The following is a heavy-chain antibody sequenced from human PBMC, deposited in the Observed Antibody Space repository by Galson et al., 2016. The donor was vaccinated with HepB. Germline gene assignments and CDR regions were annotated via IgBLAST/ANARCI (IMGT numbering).Heavy chain of an antibody. Sequence: TLSLTCTVSGDSVSSGSDYWSWIRQPPGKGLEWIGYIYHTGSTFYNPSLNSRIIISVDTSKNEFSLRLSSVTAADTAVYYCAGLPGGSYYGLDVWGQGTTVTVSS. CDR1: GDSVSSGSDY. J-gene: IGHJ6*02. CDR3: AGLPGGSYYGLDV. D-gene: IGHD3-10*01. V-gene: IGHV4-31*03. CDR2: IYHTGST.